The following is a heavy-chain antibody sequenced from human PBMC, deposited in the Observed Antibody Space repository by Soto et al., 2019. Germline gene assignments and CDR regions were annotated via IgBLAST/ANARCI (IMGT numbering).Heavy chain of an antibody. D-gene: IGHD3-22*01. J-gene: IGHJ4*02. CDR3: ARHGMGYYDSSGYYYSPYYFDY. Sequence: SETLSLTCTVSGGSISSSSYYWGWIRQPPGKGLEWIGSIYYSGSTYYNPSLKSRVTISVDTSKNQFSLKLSSVTAADTAVYYCARHGMGYYDSSGYYYSPYYFDYWGQGTLVTVSS. CDR2: IYYSGST. V-gene: IGHV4-39*01. CDR1: GGSISSSSYY.